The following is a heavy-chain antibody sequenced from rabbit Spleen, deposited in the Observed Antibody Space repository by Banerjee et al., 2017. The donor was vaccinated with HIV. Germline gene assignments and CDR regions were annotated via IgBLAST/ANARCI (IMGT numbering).Heavy chain of an antibody. D-gene: IGHD1-1*01. V-gene: IGHV1S40*01. CDR1: GFSFSNNYY. CDR2: IYTGSGSA. Sequence: QSLEESGGDLVKPGASLTLTCAASGFSFSNNYYICWVRQAPGKGLEWIACIYTGSGSAYYASWAKGRFTISKTSSTTVTLQMTSLTAADTATYFCARDLTSVIGWNFNLWGQGTLVTVS. J-gene: IGHJ4*01. CDR3: ARDLTSVIGWNFNL.